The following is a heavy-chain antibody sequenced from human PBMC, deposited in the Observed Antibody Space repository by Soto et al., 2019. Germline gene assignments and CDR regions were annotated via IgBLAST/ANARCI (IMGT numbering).Heavy chain of an antibody. J-gene: IGHJ3*02. Sequence: EAPLVESGGGLVQPGESLRLSCAASGFTFSSHWMHWVRQAPGKGLVWVSRIKSDGSYTEYADSVKGRFTISRDNAKNTLYLQMNSLRAEDTAVYYCVREDSFDIWGQGTIVTVSS. CDR3: VREDSFDI. V-gene: IGHV3-74*03. CDR2: IKSDGSYT. CDR1: GFTFSSHW.